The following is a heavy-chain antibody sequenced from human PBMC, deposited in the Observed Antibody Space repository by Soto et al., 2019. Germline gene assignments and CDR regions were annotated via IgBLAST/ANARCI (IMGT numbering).Heavy chain of an antibody. D-gene: IGHD3-3*01. CDR3: AREGGLPLRDAYNS. Sequence: GGSLRLSCAASGFTFSDYEMNWVRQAPGKGLEWVSYISSSGSTIYADSVKGRFTISRDNAKKSLYLQMNSLRAEDTAVYYCAREGGLPLRDAYNSWGQGDPVPVSS. CDR1: GFTFSDYE. J-gene: IGHJ5*02. V-gene: IGHV3-48*03. CDR2: ISSSGSTI.